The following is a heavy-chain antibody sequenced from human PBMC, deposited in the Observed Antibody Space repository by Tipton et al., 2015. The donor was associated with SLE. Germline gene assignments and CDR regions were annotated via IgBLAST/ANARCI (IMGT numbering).Heavy chain of an antibody. J-gene: IGHJ3*02. CDR2: IYYSGST. CDR3: ARVPPVLRFLEWLPSDAFDI. V-gene: IGHV4-59*01. D-gene: IGHD3-3*01. CDR1: GGSISSYY. Sequence: TLSLTCTVSGGSISSYYWSWIRQPPGKGLEWIGYIYYSGSTNYNPSLKSRGTILIDTSKNQFSLKLSSVTAADTAVYYCARVPPVLRFLEWLPSDAFDIWGQGTMVTVSS.